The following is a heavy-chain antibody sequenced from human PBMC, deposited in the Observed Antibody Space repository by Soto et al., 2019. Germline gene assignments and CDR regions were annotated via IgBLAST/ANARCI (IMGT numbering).Heavy chain of an antibody. D-gene: IGHD2-2*01. CDR2: LKSDGSGT. J-gene: IGHJ4*02. V-gene: IGHV3-74*01. CDR1: GFTFSSYW. CDR3: AKDLIVLVPAARRPSDY. Sequence: PGGSLRLSCAASGFTFSSYWMHWLRQAPGKGLVWVSRLKSDGSGTTYADSVKGRLTISRDNAKNTLYLQMNSLRAEDTAVYYCAKDLIVLVPAARRPSDYWGQGT.